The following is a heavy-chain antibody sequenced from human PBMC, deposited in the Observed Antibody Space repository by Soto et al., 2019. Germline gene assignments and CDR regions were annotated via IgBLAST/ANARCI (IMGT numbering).Heavy chain of an antibody. CDR1: GDSITRDLTY. D-gene: IGHD1-7*01. Sequence: PSETLSLTCSVSGDSITRDLTYWGWIRQPPGRGLEWIGTIYSVTSFYNPSLRSRVTISLDSSKNQFSLRLTSVTAADMAVYYCARLSPFHCIGTTCYPYYYMDVWGKGTTVTVSS. V-gene: IGHV4-39*01. CDR2: IYSVTS. CDR3: ARLSPFHCIGTTCYPYYYMDV. J-gene: IGHJ6*03.